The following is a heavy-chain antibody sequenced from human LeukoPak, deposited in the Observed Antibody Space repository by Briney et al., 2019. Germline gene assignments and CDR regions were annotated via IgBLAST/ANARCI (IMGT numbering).Heavy chain of an antibody. CDR1: GGTFSSYA. D-gene: IGHD2-15*01. CDR3: ARDLCSGGSCFTVPPYGMDV. J-gene: IGHJ6*02. Sequence: SVKVSCKASGGTFSSYAISWVRQAPGQGLEWMGRIIPILGIANYAQKFQGRVTITADKSTSTAYMELSSLRSEDTAVYYCARDLCSGGSCFTVPPYGMDVWGQGTTVTVSS. CDR2: IIPILGIA. V-gene: IGHV1-69*04.